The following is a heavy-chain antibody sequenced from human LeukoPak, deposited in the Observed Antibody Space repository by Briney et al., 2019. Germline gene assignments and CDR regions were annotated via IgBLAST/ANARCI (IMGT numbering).Heavy chain of an antibody. D-gene: IGHD2-21*02. Sequence: SETLSLTCAVYGGSFSGYYWSWIRQPPGKGQEWIGEINHSGSTNYNPSLKSRVTISVDTSKNQFSLKLSSVTAADTAVYYCARSNCGGDCSFDYWGQGTLVTVSS. CDR2: INHSGST. CDR1: GGSFSGYY. J-gene: IGHJ4*02. V-gene: IGHV4-34*01. CDR3: ARSNCGGDCSFDY.